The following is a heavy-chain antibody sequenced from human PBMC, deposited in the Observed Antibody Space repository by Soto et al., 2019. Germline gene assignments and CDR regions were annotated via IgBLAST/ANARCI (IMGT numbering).Heavy chain of an antibody. CDR2: ISYDGSNK. CDR3: AKDFGYDSSGYYFTDYYYGMDV. D-gene: IGHD3-22*01. CDR1: GFTFSSYG. J-gene: IGHJ6*02. V-gene: IGHV3-30*18. Sequence: GGSLRLSCAASGFTFSSYGMHWVRQAPGKGLEWVAVISYDGSNKYYADSVKGRFTISRDNSKNTLYLQMNSLRAEDTAVYYCAKDFGYDSSGYYFTDYYYGMDVWGQGTTVTVSS.